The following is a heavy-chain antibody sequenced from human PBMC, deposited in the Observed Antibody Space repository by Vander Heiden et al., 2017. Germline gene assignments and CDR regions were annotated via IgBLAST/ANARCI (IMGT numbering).Heavy chain of an antibody. CDR1: GFTFSRYS. D-gene: IGHD6-19*01. CDR2: ISSSSSYI. CDR3: ARLRYSSGWLDY. V-gene: IGHV3-21*01. J-gene: IGHJ4*02. Sequence: EVQLVESGGGLVKPGGSLRLSCAASGFTFSRYSMNWVRQAPGKGLEWVSSISSSSSYIYYADSVKGRFTISRDNAKNSLYLQMNSLRAEDTAVYYCARLRYSSGWLDYWGQGTLVTVSS.